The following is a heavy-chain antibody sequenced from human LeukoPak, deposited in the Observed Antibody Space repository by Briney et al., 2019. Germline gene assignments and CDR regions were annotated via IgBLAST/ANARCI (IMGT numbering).Heavy chain of an antibody. CDR3: AKGLTYYYDSSGYHYFDY. J-gene: IGHJ4*02. CDR1: GFAFSIYA. D-gene: IGHD3-22*01. Sequence: PGGSLRLSCAASGFAFSIYAMSWVRQAPGKGLEWVSSISGTSGNTYYADSVKGRFAISRDNSKDTLYLQMNSLRAEDTAIYYCAKGLTYYYDSSGYHYFDYWGQGTLVTVSS. V-gene: IGHV3-23*01. CDR2: ISGTSGNT.